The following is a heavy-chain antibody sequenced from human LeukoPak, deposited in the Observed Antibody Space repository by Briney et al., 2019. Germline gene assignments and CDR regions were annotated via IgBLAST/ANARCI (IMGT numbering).Heavy chain of an antibody. Sequence: GGSLRLSCAASGLTISSYSRNWVRQAPGKGLQWVSYISSSSSTIYHADSVKGRFTISRDNAKNSLYLQMNSLRAEDTAVYYCARALWFGETFPAYWGQGTLVTVSS. CDR3: ARALWFGETFPAY. V-gene: IGHV3-48*01. D-gene: IGHD3-10*01. CDR2: ISSSSSTI. J-gene: IGHJ4*02. CDR1: GLTISSYS.